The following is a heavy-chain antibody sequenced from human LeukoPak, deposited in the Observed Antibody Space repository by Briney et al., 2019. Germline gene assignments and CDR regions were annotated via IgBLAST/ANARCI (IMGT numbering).Heavy chain of an antibody. CDR2: IYDSGST. Sequence: SETLSLTCAVSGGSIGSGGYSWSWIRQPPGKGLEWMGYIYDSGSTYYNPSLKSRVTISIDRPKNQFSLKLSSVTAADTAIYYCARELAAGTRGMDVWGQGTPVTVSS. CDR1: GGSIGSGGYS. D-gene: IGHD6-13*01. V-gene: IGHV4-30-2*01. CDR3: ARELAAGTRGMDV. J-gene: IGHJ6*02.